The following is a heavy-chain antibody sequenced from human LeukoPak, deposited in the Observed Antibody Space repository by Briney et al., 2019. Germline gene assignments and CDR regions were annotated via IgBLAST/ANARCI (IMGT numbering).Heavy chain of an antibody. V-gene: IGHV3-20*04. D-gene: IGHD6-19*01. CDR3: ESRSSSGWYYFDY. CDR1: GFTFSSYA. CDR2: NNSNGGST. Sequence: GGSLRLACAASGFTFSSYAMSWVRQAPGKGLEWLSGNNSNGGSTGYADSVKGRFTISRDNAKNSLYLQMNSLRAADTALYYCESRSSSGWYYFDYWGQGTLVTVSS. J-gene: IGHJ4*02.